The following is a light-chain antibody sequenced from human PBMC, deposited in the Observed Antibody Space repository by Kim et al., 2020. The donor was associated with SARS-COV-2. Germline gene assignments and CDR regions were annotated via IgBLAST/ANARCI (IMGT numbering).Light chain of an antibody. CDR1: TLAKKY. V-gene: IGLV3-25*03. J-gene: IGLJ2*01. Sequence: SYELTQPPSVSVSPGQTARITCSGDTLAKKYAYWYQQKPGQAPVLVIYKDNERPSGIPERFSGSSSGTTATMTISGVQADDEADYYCQSADSSDTGVFGGGTQLTVL. CDR2: KDN. CDR3: QSADSSDTGV.